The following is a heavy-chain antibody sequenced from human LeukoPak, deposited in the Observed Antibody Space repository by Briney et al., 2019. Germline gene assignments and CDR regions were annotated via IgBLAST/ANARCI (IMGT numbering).Heavy chain of an antibody. J-gene: IGHJ6*03. V-gene: IGHV4-39*01. D-gene: IGHD6-19*01. CDR2: IYYSGST. CDR1: GGSISSSSYY. Sequence: SETLFLTCTVSGGSISSSSYYWGWIRQPPGKGLEWIGSIYYSGSTYYNPSLKSRVTISVDASKNQFSLKLSSVTAADTAVYYCARQAVAGPLYYYYYYMDVWGKGTTVTISS. CDR3: ARQAVAGPLYYYYYYMDV.